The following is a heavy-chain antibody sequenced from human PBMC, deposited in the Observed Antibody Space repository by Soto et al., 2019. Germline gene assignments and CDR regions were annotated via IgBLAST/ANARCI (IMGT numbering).Heavy chain of an antibody. D-gene: IGHD3-16*01. J-gene: IGHJ5*02. Sequence: QVQLVQSGAAVKKPGASVRVSCKASGYTFTNYCLHWVRQAPGQGLEWMGMITPGQGLSWMGILNPSGASPGSAQKFQGRVTMTFDASTSTVYMERRRLTSEDTSLYYCARSPPWGSALGGCVEPWGQGTLVTVSS. CDR2: LNPSGASP. V-gene: IGHV1-46*01. CDR3: ARSPPWGSALGGCVEP. CDR1: GYTFTNYC.